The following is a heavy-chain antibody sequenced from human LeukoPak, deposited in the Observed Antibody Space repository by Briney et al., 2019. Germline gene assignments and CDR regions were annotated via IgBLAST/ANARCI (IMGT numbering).Heavy chain of an antibody. Sequence: PGGSLRLSCAASGFTFSTYAMGWVRQAPGKGLDWVSSISNSGGTAYYADSVKGRFTISRDNSKNTLYLQMNSLRAEDTAVYYCAKAVDRAMVTGDYFDYWGQGTLVTVSS. J-gene: IGHJ4*02. CDR3: AKAVDRAMVTGDYFDY. CDR1: GFTFSTYA. CDR2: ISNSGGTA. V-gene: IGHV3-23*01. D-gene: IGHD5-18*01.